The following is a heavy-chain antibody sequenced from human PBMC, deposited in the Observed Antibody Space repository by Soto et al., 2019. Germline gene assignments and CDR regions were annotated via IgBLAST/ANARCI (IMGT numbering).Heavy chain of an antibody. CDR2: ISYDGSNK. Sequence: QVQLVESGGGVVQPGRSLRLSCAASGFTFSSYGMHWVRQAPGKGLEWVAVISYDGSNKYYADSVKGRFTISRDNSXTTLYLQMNSLRAEDTAVYYCAKDAGQMWDYYGMDVWGQGTTVTVSS. CDR3: AKDAGQMWDYYGMDV. V-gene: IGHV3-30*18. CDR1: GFTFSSYG. J-gene: IGHJ6*02. D-gene: IGHD1-26*01.